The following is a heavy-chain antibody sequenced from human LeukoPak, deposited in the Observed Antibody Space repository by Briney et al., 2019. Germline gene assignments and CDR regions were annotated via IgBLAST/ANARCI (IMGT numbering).Heavy chain of an antibody. CDR2: ISTRGGGI. Sequence: GGSLGLSCAGSGFMFSNHAMSWVRQAPGKGLEWVSGISTRGGGIYYADSVKGRFTISRDNSKNTLYLQMKSLRAEDTAVYYCAKDGFDYYDSSGYYYFDYWGQGTLVTVSS. CDR3: AKDGFDYYDSSGYYYFDY. D-gene: IGHD3-22*01. CDR1: GFMFSNHA. V-gene: IGHV3-23*01. J-gene: IGHJ4*02.